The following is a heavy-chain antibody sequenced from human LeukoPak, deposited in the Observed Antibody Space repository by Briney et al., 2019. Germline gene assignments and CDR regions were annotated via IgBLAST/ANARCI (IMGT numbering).Heavy chain of an antibody. Sequence: PSETLSLTCTVSGDSISTYFWSWIRQPPGEGLEWIGYVYYSGSTNYNPSLESRITVSVDTSKNQFSLRLSSVTAADTAVYFCARLRSDSSELYFDLWGRGTLVTVSS. CDR1: GDSISTYF. CDR3: ARLRSDSSELYFDL. D-gene: IGHD6-6*01. V-gene: IGHV4-59*01. J-gene: IGHJ2*01. CDR2: VYYSGST.